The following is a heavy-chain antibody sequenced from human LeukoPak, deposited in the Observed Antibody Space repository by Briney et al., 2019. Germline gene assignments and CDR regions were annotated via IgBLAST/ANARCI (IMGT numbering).Heavy chain of an antibody. Sequence: SETLSLTCTVSGYSISSGYYWGWIRQPPGKGLEWIGSIYHSGSTYYNPSLKSRINISLDTSKNQFSLKLSSVTAADTAVYYCARALTGTTLAAYYYYYMDVWGKGTTVTVSS. CDR1: GYSISSGYY. J-gene: IGHJ6*03. D-gene: IGHD1-14*01. V-gene: IGHV4-38-2*02. CDR2: IYHSGST. CDR3: ARALTGTTLAAYYYYYMDV.